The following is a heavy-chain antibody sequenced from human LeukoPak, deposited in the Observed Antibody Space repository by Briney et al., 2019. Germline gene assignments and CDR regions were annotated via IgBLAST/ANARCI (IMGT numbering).Heavy chain of an antibody. CDR1: GFTFRNHW. Sequence: GGSLRLSCAASGFTFRNHWMHWVRQTPGKGLVWVSRISSDGSSTTYADSVRGRFTISRDNAKNTLYLQMNSLRAEDTAMYYCARDQRVTGRPDIDYWGQGTLVIVSS. CDR3: ARDQRVTGRPDIDY. D-gene: IGHD6-6*01. V-gene: IGHV3-74*03. J-gene: IGHJ4*02. CDR2: ISSDGSST.